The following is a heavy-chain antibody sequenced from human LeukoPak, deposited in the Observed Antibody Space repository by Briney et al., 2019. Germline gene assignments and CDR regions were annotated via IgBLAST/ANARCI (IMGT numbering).Heavy chain of an antibody. J-gene: IGHJ4*02. CDR2: ISSSSSYI. CDR1: GFTFSSYS. D-gene: IGHD5-24*01. CDR3: ARDIEEMATMGY. Sequence: GGSLRLSCAASGFTFSSYSMTWVRQAPGKGLEWVSSISSSSSYIYYADSVKGRFTISRDNAKNSLYLQMNSLRAEDTAVYYCARDIEEMATMGYWGQGTLVTVSS. V-gene: IGHV3-21*01.